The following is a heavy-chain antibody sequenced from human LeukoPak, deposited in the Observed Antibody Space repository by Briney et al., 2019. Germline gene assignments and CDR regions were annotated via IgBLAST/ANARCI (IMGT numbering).Heavy chain of an antibody. Sequence: GSLRLSCAASGFGFDIYGMHWVRQAPGKGLEWLAVIWNDGSNKYYADSVKGRFIISRDNSKNTLYLQMNSLRGEDTALYYCARASGPFDYWGQGTLVTVSS. CDR2: IWNDGSNK. J-gene: IGHJ4*02. V-gene: IGHV3-33*01. CDR1: GFGFDIYG. D-gene: IGHD3-10*01. CDR3: ARASGPFDY.